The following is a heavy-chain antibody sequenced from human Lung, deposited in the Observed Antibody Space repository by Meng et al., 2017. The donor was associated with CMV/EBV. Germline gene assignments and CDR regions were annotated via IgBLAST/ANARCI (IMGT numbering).Heavy chain of an antibody. V-gene: IGHV4-39*01. Sequence: QLQLQESGPGLGKPSETLSLTCPVSGGSISSSSYYWAWIRQPPGEGLEWTGSVVYSGTTYYTSSLKSRVSISVDTSKNQFSLKLSSVTAADTAVYYCARHHHSPTFDYWGQGTLVTVSS. J-gene: IGHJ4*02. CDR2: VVYSGTT. CDR1: GGSISSSSYY. D-gene: IGHD1-14*01. CDR3: ARHHHSPTFDY.